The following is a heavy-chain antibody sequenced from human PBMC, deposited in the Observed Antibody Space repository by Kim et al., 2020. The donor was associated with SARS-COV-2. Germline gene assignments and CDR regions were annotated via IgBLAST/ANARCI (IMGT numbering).Heavy chain of an antibody. CDR2: INPNSGGT. V-gene: IGHV1-2*04. Sequence: ASVKVSCKASGYTFTGYYMHWVRQAPGQGLECMGWINPNSGGTNYAQKFQGWVTMTRDTSISTAYMELSRLRSDDTAVYYCARDRTVTRTNYYYYYGMDVWGQGTTVTVSS. D-gene: IGHD4-17*01. J-gene: IGHJ6*02. CDR1: GYTFTGYY. CDR3: ARDRTVTRTNYYYYYGMDV.